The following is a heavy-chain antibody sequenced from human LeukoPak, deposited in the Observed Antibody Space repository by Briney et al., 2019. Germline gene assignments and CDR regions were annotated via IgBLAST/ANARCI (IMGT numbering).Heavy chain of an antibody. D-gene: IGHD2-15*01. CDR1: GGSFSGHY. Sequence: SETLSLTCAVYGGSFSGHYWHWFRQPPGKGLEWIGAIHTSVGTDYNPSFKSRVAISGDTSKNQFSLKLSPVTAADTAVYSCAAHSYFDLWGPGTLVTVSS. CDR3: AAHSYFDL. CDR2: IHTSVGT. J-gene: IGHJ2*01. V-gene: IGHV4-34*01.